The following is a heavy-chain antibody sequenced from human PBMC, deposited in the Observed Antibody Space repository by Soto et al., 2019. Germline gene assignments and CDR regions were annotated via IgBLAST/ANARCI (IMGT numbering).Heavy chain of an antibody. D-gene: IGHD5-12*01. CDR3: ARRVLRATWVDY. CDR1: GGSFSGYY. V-gene: IGHV4-34*01. CDR2: INHSGST. Sequence: QVQLQQWGAGLLKPSETLSLTCAVYGGSFSGYYWSWIRQPPGKGLEWIGEINHSGSTNYNPSLKSRVTISVDTSKNQFSLKLSSVTAADTAVYCCARRVLRATWVDYWGQGTLVTVSS. J-gene: IGHJ4*02.